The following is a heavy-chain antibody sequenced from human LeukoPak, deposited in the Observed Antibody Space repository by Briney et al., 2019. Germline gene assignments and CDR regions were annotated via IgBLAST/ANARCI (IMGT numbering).Heavy chain of an antibody. CDR3: ARGPIQLWIHNAMDV. D-gene: IGHD5-24*01. V-gene: IGHV3-49*04. Sequence: PGGSPRLSCSGSGFTFGDHAMSWVRQAPGKGLEWVGFIRSKAYRGTTEYAASVKGRFSISRDDSASIAYLQMNSLKTEDTAVYYCARGPIQLWIHNAMDVWGQGTTVTVSS. CDR2: IRSKAYRGTT. J-gene: IGHJ6*02. CDR1: GFTFGDHA.